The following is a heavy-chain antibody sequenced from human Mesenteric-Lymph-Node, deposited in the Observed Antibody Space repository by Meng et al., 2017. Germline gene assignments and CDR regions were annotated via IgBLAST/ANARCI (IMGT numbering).Heavy chain of an antibody. V-gene: IGHV4-34*01. CDR1: GGSFSGYY. CDR3: ARRYGSYSGFDY. Sequence: SETLSLTCAVYGGSFSGYYWSWIRQPPGKGLEWIGEINHSGSTNYNPSLKSRVTISVDTSKNQFPLKLSSVTAADTAVYYCARRYGSYSGFDYWGQGTLVTVSS. CDR2: INHSGST. D-gene: IGHD1-26*01. J-gene: IGHJ4*02.